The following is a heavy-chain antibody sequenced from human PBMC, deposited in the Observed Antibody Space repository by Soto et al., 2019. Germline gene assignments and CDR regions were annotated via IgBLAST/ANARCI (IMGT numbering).Heavy chain of an antibody. V-gene: IGHV3-30-3*01. D-gene: IGHD1-26*01. CDR3: ASFGATSLSTYYYYGMDV. CDR1: GFTFSSYA. CDR2: ISYDGSNK. Sequence: PGGSLRLSCAASGFTFSSYAMHWVRQAPGKGLEWVAVISYDGSNKYYADSVKGRFTISRDNSKNTLYLQMNSLRAEDTAVYYCASFGATSLSTYYYYGMDVWGQGTTVTVSS. J-gene: IGHJ6*02.